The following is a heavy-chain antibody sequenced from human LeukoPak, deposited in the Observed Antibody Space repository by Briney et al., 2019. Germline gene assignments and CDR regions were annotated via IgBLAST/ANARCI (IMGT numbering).Heavy chain of an antibody. CDR2: INHSGMT. D-gene: IGHD6-13*01. CDR1: DDSFSNFY. Sequence: KASETLSLTCGVYDDSFSNFYWSWIRQPPGKGLEWIGEINHSGMTNYNPSLKSRVSISLDTSKKQFSLKLSSVTAADTAVYYCARSFSSWSPQSVVDYWGQGTLVTVSS. J-gene: IGHJ4*02. V-gene: IGHV4-34*01. CDR3: ARSFSSWSPQSVVDY.